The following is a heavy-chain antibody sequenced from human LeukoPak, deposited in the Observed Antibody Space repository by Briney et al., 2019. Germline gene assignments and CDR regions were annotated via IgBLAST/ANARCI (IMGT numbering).Heavy chain of an antibody. Sequence: GGSLRLSCAASGFTFSSYSMNWVRQAPGKGLEGVSSISSSSSYIYYADSVKGRFTISRDNAKNSLYLQIHRLRAEHTAVYYCARDSTGGSPAFDYWGRGTLVTVSS. V-gene: IGHV3-21*01. D-gene: IGHD3-16*01. CDR1: GFTFSSYS. J-gene: IGHJ4*02. CDR3: ARDSTGGSPAFDY. CDR2: ISSSSSYI.